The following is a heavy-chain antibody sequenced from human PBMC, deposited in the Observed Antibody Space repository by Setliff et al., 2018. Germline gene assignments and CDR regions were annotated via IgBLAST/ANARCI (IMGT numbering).Heavy chain of an antibody. CDR2: IYYSGST. Sequence: SETLSLTCTVSGGSISSSSYYWGWIRQPPGKGLEWIGSIYYSGSTNYNPSLKSRVTISLDTSKNQFSLKLSSVTAADTAVYYCARDGYYDSSGYYHPDAFDIWGQGTMVTVSS. D-gene: IGHD3-22*01. J-gene: IGHJ3*02. CDR1: GGSISSSSYY. CDR3: ARDGYYDSSGYYHPDAFDI. V-gene: IGHV4-39*07.